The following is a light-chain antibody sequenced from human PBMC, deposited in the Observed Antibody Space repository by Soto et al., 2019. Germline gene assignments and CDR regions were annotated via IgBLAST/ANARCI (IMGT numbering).Light chain of an antibody. CDR3: QQYHSYPWT. CDR1: QSINNW. Sequence: DIQMTQSPSTLSGSVGDRVTITCRASQSINNWLAWYQQKPGKAPKLLIYKASSLESEVPSRFSGSGSGTEFTLSISSLQSDDFATYYCQQYHSYPWTFGQGTKVDIK. V-gene: IGKV1-5*03. CDR2: KAS. J-gene: IGKJ1*01.